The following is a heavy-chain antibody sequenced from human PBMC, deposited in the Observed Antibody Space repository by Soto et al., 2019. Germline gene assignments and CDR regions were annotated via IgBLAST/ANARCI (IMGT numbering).Heavy chain of an antibody. CDR3: AREVGATLNWFDP. V-gene: IGHV1-69*01. CDR2: IIPIFGTA. D-gene: IGHD1-26*01. Sequence: QVQLVQSGAEVKKPGSSVKVSCKASGGTFSSYAISWVRQAPGQGLEWMGGIIPIFGTANYAQKFQGTVTVTAEETTSTAYMELSSLRSEDTAVYYCAREVGATLNWFDPWGQGTLVTVSS. J-gene: IGHJ5*02. CDR1: GGTFSSYA.